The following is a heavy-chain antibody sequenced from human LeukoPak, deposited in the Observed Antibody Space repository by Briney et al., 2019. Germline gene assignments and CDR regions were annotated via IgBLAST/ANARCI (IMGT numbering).Heavy chain of an antibody. CDR2: INHSGST. D-gene: IGHD6-13*01. J-gene: IGHJ4*02. V-gene: IGHV4-34*01. CDR1: GGSFSGYY. CDR3: ARARTWYSSSWYLNY. Sequence: SETLSLTCAVYGGSFSGYYWSWIRQPPGKGPEWIGEINHSGSTNYNPSLKSRVTISVDTSKNQFSLKLSSVTAADTAVYYCARARTWYSSSWYLNYWGQGTLVTVSS.